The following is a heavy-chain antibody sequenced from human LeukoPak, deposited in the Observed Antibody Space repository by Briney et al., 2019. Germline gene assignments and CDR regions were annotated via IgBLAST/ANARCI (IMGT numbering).Heavy chain of an antibody. Sequence: SVKVSCKASEGTFSSYAISWVRQAPGQGLEWMGGIIPIFGTANYAQKFQGRVTITADESTSTAYMELSSLRSEDTAVYYCVRDASSGYPPWAQGTLVTVSS. CDR1: EGTFSSYA. CDR2: IIPIFGTA. V-gene: IGHV1-69*01. CDR3: VRDASSGYPP. J-gene: IGHJ5*02. D-gene: IGHD3-22*01.